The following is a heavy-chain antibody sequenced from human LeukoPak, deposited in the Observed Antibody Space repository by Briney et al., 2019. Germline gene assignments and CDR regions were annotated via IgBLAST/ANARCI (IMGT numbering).Heavy chain of an antibody. J-gene: IGHJ4*02. CDR3: ARAKTTVTTSLDY. V-gene: IGHV3-33*01. CDR2: IWYDGSNK. Sequence: GGSLRLSCAASGFTFSSYGMHWVRQAPGKGLEWVAVIWYDGSNKYYADSVKGRFTISRDNSKNTLYLQMNSLRAEDTAVYYCARAKTTVTTSLDYWGQGTLVTVSS. CDR1: GFTFSSYG. D-gene: IGHD4-17*01.